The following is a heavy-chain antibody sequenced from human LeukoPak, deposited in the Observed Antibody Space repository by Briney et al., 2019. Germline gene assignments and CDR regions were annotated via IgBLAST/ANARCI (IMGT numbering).Heavy chain of an antibody. V-gene: IGHV4-39*01. CDR3: ARRYYYDSSGYYHDY. Sequence: SETLSLTCTVPGGSISSSSYYWGWIRQPPGKGLEWIGSIYYSGSTYYNPSLKSRVTISVDTSKNQFSLKLSSVTAADTAVYYCARRYYYDSSGYYHDYWGQGTLVTVSS. CDR1: GGSISSSSYY. D-gene: IGHD3-22*01. J-gene: IGHJ4*02. CDR2: IYYSGST.